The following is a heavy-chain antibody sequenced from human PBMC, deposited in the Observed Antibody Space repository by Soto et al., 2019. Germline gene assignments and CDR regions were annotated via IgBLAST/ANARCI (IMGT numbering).Heavy chain of an antibody. D-gene: IGHD3-22*01. V-gene: IGHV1-18*01. Sequence: AAMKGSFKASVYTFTSYVISWVRQAPGQVLDCMGWISAYNGNTNYAQKLQGRVTMNTDTSTSTAYMELRSLRSDDTAVYYCARESPYDSSVCCDYWGDGILVTVSS. J-gene: IGHJ4*01. CDR2: ISAYNGNT. CDR3: ARESPYDSSVCCDY. CDR1: VYTFTSYV.